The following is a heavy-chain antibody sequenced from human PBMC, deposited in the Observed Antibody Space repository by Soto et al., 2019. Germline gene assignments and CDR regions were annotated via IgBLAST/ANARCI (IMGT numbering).Heavy chain of an antibody. J-gene: IGHJ3*02. V-gene: IGHV1-24*01. CDR3: ATDRSYYYSSGKDAFAI. Sequence: ASVKVSCKVSGYTLTELSMHWVRQAPGKGLEWMGGFDPEDGETIYAQKFQGRVTMTEDTSTDTAYMELSSLRSEDTAVYYCATDRSYYYSSGKDAFAIPAQGTMVPVSS. CDR2: FDPEDGET. CDR1: GYTLTELS. D-gene: IGHD3-22*01.